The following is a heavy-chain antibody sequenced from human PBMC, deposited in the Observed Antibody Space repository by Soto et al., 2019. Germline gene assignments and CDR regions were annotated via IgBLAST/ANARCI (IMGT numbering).Heavy chain of an antibody. J-gene: IGHJ5*02. CDR1: GFTYTTYG. V-gene: IGHV3-33*06. CDR3: VKDHCGGDCSLPGLCEFDP. Sequence: GGSLRLSCVAAGFTYTTYGMHWVRQAPGKGLEWVAVIYYDGSRKFYAVSVEGRFTIPRDDSRNTLYLEMKGLGADATAVYYCVKDHCGGDCSLPGLCEFDPRGQGALVTVS. D-gene: IGHD2-21*02. CDR2: IYYDGSRK.